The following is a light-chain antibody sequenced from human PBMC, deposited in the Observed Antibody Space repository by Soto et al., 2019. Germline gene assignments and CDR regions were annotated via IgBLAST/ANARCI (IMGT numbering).Light chain of an antibody. CDR2: SAS. CDR3: QQSYSTPRWT. Sequence: DIQMTQSPSSLSASVGDRVTITCLASQGISTYLGWYQQKPGKVPKSLIYSASSLQSGVPSRFSGSGSGTDFTLTISSLQPEDFATYYCQQSYSTPRWTFGQGTKVDIK. V-gene: IGKV1-39*01. CDR1: QGISTY. J-gene: IGKJ1*01.